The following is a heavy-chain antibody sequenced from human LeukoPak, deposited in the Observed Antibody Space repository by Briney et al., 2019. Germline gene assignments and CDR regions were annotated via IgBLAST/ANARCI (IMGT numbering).Heavy chain of an antibody. Sequence: SETLSLTCTVSGYSISSGYYWGWIRQPAGKGLEWIGRIYTSGSTNYNPSLKSRVTMSVDTSKNQFSLKLSSVTAADTAVYYCARGSYYYGSGSYYKGAWFDPWGQGTLVTVSS. CDR3: ARGSYYYGSGSYYKGAWFDP. D-gene: IGHD3-10*01. J-gene: IGHJ5*02. CDR1: GYSISSGYY. V-gene: IGHV4-4*07. CDR2: IYTSGST.